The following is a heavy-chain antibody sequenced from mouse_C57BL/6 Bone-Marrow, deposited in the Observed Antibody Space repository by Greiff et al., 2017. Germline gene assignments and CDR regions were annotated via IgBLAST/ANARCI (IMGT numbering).Heavy chain of an antibody. V-gene: IGHV2-2*01. CDR2: IWSGGST. Sequence: VKVVESGPGLVQPSQSLSITCTVSGFSLTSYGVHWVRQSPGKGLEWLGVIWSGGSTDYNAAFISRLSISKDNSKSQVFFKMNSLQADDTAIYYCARNDGYYNYYAMDYWGQGTSVTVSS. J-gene: IGHJ4*01. D-gene: IGHD2-3*01. CDR3: ARNDGYYNYYAMDY. CDR1: GFSLTSYG.